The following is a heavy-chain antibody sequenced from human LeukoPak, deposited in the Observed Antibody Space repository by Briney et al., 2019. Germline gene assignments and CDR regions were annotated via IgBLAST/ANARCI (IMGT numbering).Heavy chain of an antibody. V-gene: IGHV3-43*01. D-gene: IGHD6-13*01. CDR3: AKDIGLYSSSALWGMDV. CDR2: ISWDGGST. Sequence: PGGSLRLSCAASGFTFNDYTMHWVRQAPGKGLEWVSLISWDGGSTYSADSVKGRFTISRDNSKNSLYLQMNSLRTEDTALYYCAKDIGLYSSSALWGMDVWGQGTTVIVSS. CDR1: GFTFNDYT. J-gene: IGHJ6*02.